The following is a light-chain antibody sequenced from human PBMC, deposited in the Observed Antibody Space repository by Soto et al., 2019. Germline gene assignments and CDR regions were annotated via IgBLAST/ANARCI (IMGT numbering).Light chain of an antibody. CDR2: EVS. V-gene: IGLV2-14*01. CDR1: NGDIGIYDF. Sequence: QSVLTQPASVSGTPGQSITISCTGSNGDIGIYDFVSWYQHHPGKAPKLIVSEVSHRPSGVSNRFSGSKSGNTASLTISGLQSEDEADYYCISYTGADAREVFXPGPKVAV. CDR3: ISYTGADAREV. J-gene: IGLJ1*01.